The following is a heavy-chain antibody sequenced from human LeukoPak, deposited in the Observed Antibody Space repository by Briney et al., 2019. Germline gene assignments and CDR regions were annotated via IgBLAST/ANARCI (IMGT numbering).Heavy chain of an antibody. CDR3: ARDAGEAEYSYAPGY. J-gene: IGHJ4*02. Sequence: GGSLRLSCTASGFTFGDYAMHWVRQAPGKGLEWVAVISYDGSNKYYADSVKGRFTISRDNSKNTLYLQMNSLRAEDTAVYYCARDAGEAEYSYAPGYWGQGTLVTVSS. V-gene: IGHV3-30*04. CDR2: ISYDGSNK. D-gene: IGHD5-18*01. CDR1: GFTFGDYA.